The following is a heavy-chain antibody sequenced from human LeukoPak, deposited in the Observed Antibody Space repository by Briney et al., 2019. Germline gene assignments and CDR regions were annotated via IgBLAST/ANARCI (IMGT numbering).Heavy chain of an antibody. D-gene: IGHD3-3*01. Sequence: ASVKVSCKASGYTFTSYGISWVRQAPGQGLEWMGWISAYNGNTNYAQKLQGRVTMTTDTSTSTAYMELRSLRSDDTAVYYCARFRRLNPTYYDFWSGYYQSGLDYWGQGTLVTVSS. CDR1: GYTFTSYG. J-gene: IGHJ4*02. CDR3: ARFRRLNPTYYDFWSGYYQSGLDY. V-gene: IGHV1-18*01. CDR2: ISAYNGNT.